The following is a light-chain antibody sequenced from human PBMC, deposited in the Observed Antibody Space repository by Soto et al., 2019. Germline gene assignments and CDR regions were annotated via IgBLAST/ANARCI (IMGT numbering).Light chain of an antibody. CDR2: KAS. CDR1: QTISNW. J-gene: IGKJ2*01. V-gene: IGKV1-5*03. CDR3: QQYTRYSAYT. Sequence: DIQMTQFPSTLSASIGDRVTITCRASQTISNWLAWYQQKLGKAPKLLIYKASSLETGVPSRFSGSGSGTEFTLTISSLQPDDFATYYCQQYTRYSAYTFGQGTRLELK.